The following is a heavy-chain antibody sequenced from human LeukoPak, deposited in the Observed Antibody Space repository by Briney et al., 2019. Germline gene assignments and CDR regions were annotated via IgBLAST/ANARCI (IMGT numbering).Heavy chain of an antibody. D-gene: IGHD6-13*01. V-gene: IGHV3-30-3*01. CDR2: ISYDGSNK. Sequence: GGSLRLSCAASGFIFSNYWMSWVRQVPGKGLEWVVVISYDGSNKYYADSVKGRFTISRDNSKNTLYLQMNSLRAEDTAVYYCARESIAAAFDYWGQGTLVTVSS. J-gene: IGHJ4*02. CDR1: GFIFSNYW. CDR3: ARESIAAAFDY.